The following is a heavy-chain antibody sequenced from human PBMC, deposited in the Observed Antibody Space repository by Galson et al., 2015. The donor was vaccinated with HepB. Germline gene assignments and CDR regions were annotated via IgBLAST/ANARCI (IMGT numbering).Heavy chain of an antibody. J-gene: IGHJ4*02. D-gene: IGHD1-26*01. CDR1: GFTFSTYD. V-gene: IGHV3-23*01. CDR3: ANRLYSGSYSFDC. CDR2: ISRTGGNT. Sequence: SLRLSCAASGFTFSTYDMSWVRQAPGKGLEWVSSISRTGGNTYYADSVKGRFTISRDNSKNTLSLQMNSLRAEDTALYYCANRLYSGSYSFDCWGQGTLVTVSS.